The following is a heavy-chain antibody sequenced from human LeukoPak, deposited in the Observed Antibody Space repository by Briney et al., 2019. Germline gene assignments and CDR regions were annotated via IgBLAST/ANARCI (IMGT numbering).Heavy chain of an antibody. CDR3: ARHAIVATADRFDP. V-gene: IGHV4-59*08. CDR2: IYYSGST. J-gene: IGHJ5*02. Sequence: SETLSLTCTVSGGSISSYYWSWIRQPPGKGLEWIGYIYYSGSTNYNPSLKSRVTISVDTSKNQFSLKLSSVTAADTAVYYCARHAIVATADRFDPWGQGTLVTVSS. D-gene: IGHD5-12*01. CDR1: GGSISSYY.